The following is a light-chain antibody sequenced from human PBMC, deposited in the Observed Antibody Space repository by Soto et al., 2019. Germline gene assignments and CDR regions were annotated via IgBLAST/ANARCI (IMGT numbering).Light chain of an antibody. J-gene: IGLJ1*01. Sequence: QSVLTQPASVSGSPGQSITISCTGTSSDVGTYNYVSWYQQHPGKAPKLMHYEVSNRPSGISNRFSGSKSGNTTSLTISGLQAEDEADYYCSSYRSSSTLDYVFGTGTKLTVL. CDR1: SSDVGTYNY. V-gene: IGLV2-14*01. CDR2: EVS. CDR3: SSYRSSSTLDYV.